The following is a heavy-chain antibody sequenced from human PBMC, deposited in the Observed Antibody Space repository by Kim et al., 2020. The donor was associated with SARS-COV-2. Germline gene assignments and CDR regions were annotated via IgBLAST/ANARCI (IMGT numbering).Heavy chain of an antibody. D-gene: IGHD2-2*01. CDR1: GGSISSYY. J-gene: IGHJ3*02. CDR2: IYTSGST. CDR3: ARDLLYCSSTSCYGDAFDI. Sequence: SETLSLTCTVSGGSISSYYWSWIRQPAGKGLEWIGRIYTSGSTNYNPSLKSRVTMSVDTSKNQFSLKLSSVTAADTAVYYCARDLLYCSSTSCYGDAFDIWGQGTMVTVSS. V-gene: IGHV4-4*07.